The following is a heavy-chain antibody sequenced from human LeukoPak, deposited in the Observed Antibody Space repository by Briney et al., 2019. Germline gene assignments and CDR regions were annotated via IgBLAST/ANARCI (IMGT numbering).Heavy chain of an antibody. CDR3: ARVYYGSGSPRHFDY. V-gene: IGHV3-21*04. CDR1: GFTVSNYN. D-gene: IGHD3-10*01. Sequence: GGSLRLSCAAFGFTVSNYNMNWVRQAPGKGLEWVSSISSSSYYIYYADSVKGRFTISRDNAKNSLYLQMSSLRAEDTAVYYCARVYYGSGSPRHFDYWGQGTLVTVSS. CDR2: ISSSSYYI. J-gene: IGHJ4*02.